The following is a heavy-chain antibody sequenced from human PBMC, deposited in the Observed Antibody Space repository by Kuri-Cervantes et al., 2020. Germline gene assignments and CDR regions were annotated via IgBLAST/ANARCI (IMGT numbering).Heavy chain of an antibody. CDR3: ARGRLRGVSSSPHWGY. Sequence: GESLKISCAASGFTFEDYAMHWVRQAPGKGLEWVAFIRYDGSNQYFADSVKGRFTISRDNAKNSLSLQMNSLRVEDTAVYYCARGRLRGVSSSPHWGYWGQGALVTVSS. CDR2: IRYDGSNQ. V-gene: IGHV3-30*02. CDR1: GFTFEDYA. D-gene: IGHD3-16*01. J-gene: IGHJ4*02.